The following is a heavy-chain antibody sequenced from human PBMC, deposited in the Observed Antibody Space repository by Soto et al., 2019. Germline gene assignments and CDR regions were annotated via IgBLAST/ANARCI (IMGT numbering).Heavy chain of an antibody. CDR2: IPHDGHT. CDR3: VGGRDYDY. V-gene: IGHV4-4*01. Sequence: LSLTCAVSSFSNTTRVLWPWLRHSPGPCLEWIGEIPHDGHTHYNPPLSGQINMSVDISNSLFSLNVAFLTAADTAVYFCVGGRDYDYWGQGTLVTVSS. D-gene: IGHD1-26*01. CDR1: SFSNTTRVL. J-gene: IGHJ4*02.